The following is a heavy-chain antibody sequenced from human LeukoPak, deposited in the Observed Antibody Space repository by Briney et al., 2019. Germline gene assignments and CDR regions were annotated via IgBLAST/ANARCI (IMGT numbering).Heavy chain of an antibody. CDR3: ARDALRQQLVRVYYYYYMDV. CDR1: GYTFTSYG. CDR2: ISAYNGNT. Sequence: ASVKVSCKASGYTFTSYGISWVRQAPGQGLEWMGWISAYNGNTNYAQKLQGRVTMTTDTSTSTAYMELRSLRSDDTAVYYCARDALRQQLVRVYYYYYMDVWGKGTTVTVSS. V-gene: IGHV1-18*01. J-gene: IGHJ6*03. D-gene: IGHD6-13*01.